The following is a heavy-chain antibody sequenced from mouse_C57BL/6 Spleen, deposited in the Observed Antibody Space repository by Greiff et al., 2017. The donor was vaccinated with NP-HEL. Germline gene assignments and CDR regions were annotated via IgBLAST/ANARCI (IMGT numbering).Heavy chain of an antibody. V-gene: IGHV1-84*01. CDR1: FSPFPLYY. D-gene: IGHD2-3*01. J-gene: IGHJ4*01. Sequence: SLPLSFTSSFSPFPLYYLYFLTHRPCPGLAWIGLIYPGSGNTKYNEKFKGKSTLTVDTSSSTAYMQLSSLTSEDSAVYFCAREDGYSYAMDYWGQGTSVTVSS. CDR3: AREDGYSYAMDY. CDR2: IYPGSGNT.